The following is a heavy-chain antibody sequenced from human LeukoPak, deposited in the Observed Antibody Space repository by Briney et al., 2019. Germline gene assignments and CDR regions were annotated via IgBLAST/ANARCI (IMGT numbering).Heavy chain of an antibody. CDR2: IYPDGSAT. CDR3: AKCGSTFCDF. J-gene: IGHJ4*02. V-gene: IGHV3-74*01. D-gene: IGHD1-26*01. CDR1: GFTFSTNW. Sequence: PGGSLRLSCAASGFTFSTNWMHWVRQAPGKGLVWVSRIYPDGSATSYADSVKGRLTISRDNAKNTLYLQMNSLRAEDTAIYYCAKCGSTFCDFWGQGTLVTVAS.